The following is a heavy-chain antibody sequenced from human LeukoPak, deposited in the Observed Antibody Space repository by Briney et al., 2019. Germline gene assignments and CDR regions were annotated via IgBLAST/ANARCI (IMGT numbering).Heavy chain of an antibody. V-gene: IGHV4-34*01. Sequence: SETLSLTCAVYGGPFSGYYWSWIRQPPGKGLEWIGEINHSGSTNYNPSLKSRVTISVDTSKNQFSLKLSSVTAADTAVYYCARGPYYGSGSYYNGDFDYWGQGTLVTVSS. D-gene: IGHD3-10*01. J-gene: IGHJ4*02. CDR3: ARGPYYGSGSYYNGDFDY. CDR2: INHSGST. CDR1: GGPFSGYY.